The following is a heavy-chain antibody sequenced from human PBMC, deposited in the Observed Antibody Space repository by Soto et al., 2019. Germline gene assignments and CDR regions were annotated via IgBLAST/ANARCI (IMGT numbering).Heavy chain of an antibody. D-gene: IGHD3-16*01. CDR2: IYYSGST. J-gene: IGHJ4*02. CDR3: ASLWGWSVDY. CDR1: GGSISSYY. Sequence: QVQLQESGPGLVKPSETLSLTCTVSGGSISSYYWSWIRQPPGKGLEWIGYIYYSGSTNYNPSLKRRVTISVDTSKNQFSLKLSSVTAADTAVYSCASLWGWSVDYWGQGTLVTVSS. V-gene: IGHV4-59*08.